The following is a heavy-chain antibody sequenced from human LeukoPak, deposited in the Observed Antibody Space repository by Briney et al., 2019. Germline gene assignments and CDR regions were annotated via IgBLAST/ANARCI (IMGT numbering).Heavy chain of an antibody. D-gene: IGHD4-17*01. J-gene: IGHJ5*02. CDR1: GYSISSGFY. V-gene: IGHV4-38-2*02. CDR3: ARDKGDYGDYYWFDP. CDR2: IYHSGST. Sequence: SETLSLTCTVSGYSISSGFYWGWIRPPPGKGLEWIGYIYHSGSTNYNPSLKSRVTISVHTSKNQFSLKLSSVTAADTAVYYCARDKGDYGDYYWFDPWGQGTLVTVSS.